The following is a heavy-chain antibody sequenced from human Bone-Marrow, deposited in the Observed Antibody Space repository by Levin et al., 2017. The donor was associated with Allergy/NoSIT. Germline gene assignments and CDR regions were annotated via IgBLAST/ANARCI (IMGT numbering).Heavy chain of an antibody. D-gene: IGHD1-26*01. CDR2: IRSQANHYET. CDR1: GFSFSGSA. V-gene: IGHV3-73*01. CDR3: TRTLMDQWEDGFDL. J-gene: IGHJ3*01. Sequence: GGSLRLSCAASGFSFSGSAMHWVRQVPGKGLEWVGHIRSQANHYETEYAASVKGRFSMTRDDSKKAAYLEMTSLKAEDTALYYCTRTLMDQWEDGFDLWGQGTMVTVSS.